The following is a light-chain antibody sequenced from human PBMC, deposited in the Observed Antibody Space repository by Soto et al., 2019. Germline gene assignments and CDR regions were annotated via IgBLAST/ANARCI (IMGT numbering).Light chain of an antibody. CDR1: RSDVGSYKF. Sequence: QSALTQPASVSGSPGQSITISCTGTRSDVGSYKFVSWYQQHPGKAPKLMIYEGSKRPSGVSNRFSGSKSGNTASLTISGLQAEDEADYYCCSYAGSSTLVFGGGTKVTVL. J-gene: IGLJ2*01. CDR3: CSYAGSSTLV. CDR2: EGS. V-gene: IGLV2-23*01.